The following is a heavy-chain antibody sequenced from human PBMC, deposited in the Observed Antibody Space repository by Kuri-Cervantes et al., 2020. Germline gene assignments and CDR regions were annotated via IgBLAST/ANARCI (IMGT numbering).Heavy chain of an antibody. CDR3: AAVLLWFGEYRQIDY. D-gene: IGHD3-10*01. CDR2: ITGSGGST. V-gene: IGHV3-23*01. CDR1: GFTFSMYP. Sequence: GGSLRLSCAASGFTFSMYPMSWVRQTPGKGPEWVSAITGSGGSTYYADSVQGRLTISRDNSKNTLYLQMNSLRAEDTAVYYCAAVLLWFGEYRQIDYWGQGTLVTVSS. J-gene: IGHJ4*02.